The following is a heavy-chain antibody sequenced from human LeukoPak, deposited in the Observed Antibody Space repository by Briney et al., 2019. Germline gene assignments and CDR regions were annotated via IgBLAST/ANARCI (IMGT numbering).Heavy chain of an antibody. CDR2: IWYDGSNK. V-gene: IGHV3-33*01. J-gene: IGHJ1*01. Sequence: GGSLRLSCAASGFTFSSYGMHWVRQAPAKGLEVVAVIWYDGSNKYYADSVKGRFTISRDNSKNTLYLQMNSLRAEDTAVYYCARGDSTSTPRQYFQHWGQGTLVTVSS. CDR3: ARGDSTSTPRQYFQH. D-gene: IGHD2/OR15-2a*01. CDR1: GFTFSSYG.